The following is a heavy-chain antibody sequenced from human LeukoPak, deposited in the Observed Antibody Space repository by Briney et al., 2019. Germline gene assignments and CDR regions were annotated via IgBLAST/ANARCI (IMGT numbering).Heavy chain of an antibody. CDR3: ARDPGAYSSSWYGVMGY. CDR2: ISAYNGNT. V-gene: IGHV1-18*01. CDR1: GYTFTSYG. Sequence: GASVKVSCKASGYTFTSYGISWVRQAPGQGLEWMGWISAYNGNTNYAQKLQGRVTMPTDTSTTTAYMELRSLRSDDTAVYYCARDPGAYSSSWYGVMGYWGQGTLVTVSS. J-gene: IGHJ4*02. D-gene: IGHD6-13*01.